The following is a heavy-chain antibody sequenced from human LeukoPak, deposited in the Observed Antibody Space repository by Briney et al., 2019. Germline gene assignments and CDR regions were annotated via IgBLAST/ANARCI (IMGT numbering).Heavy chain of an antibody. D-gene: IGHD3-22*01. CDR3: ARAGDSSGFSRDAFDI. Sequence: KPSETLSLTCTVSGGSITSSYWSWIRQPPGKGLEWIGQVYYSGSTKENPSLKSRLTISADTSKNQFSLKLSSVTAADTAVYYCARAGDSSGFSRDAFDIWGQGTMVTVSS. V-gene: IGHV4-59*08. CDR1: GGSITSSY. CDR2: VYYSGST. J-gene: IGHJ3*02.